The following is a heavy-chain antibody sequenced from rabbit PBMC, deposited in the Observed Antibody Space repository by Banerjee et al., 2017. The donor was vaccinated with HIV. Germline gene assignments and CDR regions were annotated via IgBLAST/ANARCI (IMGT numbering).Heavy chain of an antibody. CDR3: ARKAGNSYYNV. J-gene: IGHJ4*01. CDR1: GFSFSNYYY. V-gene: IGHV1S45*01. Sequence: QEQLVESGGGLVQPEGSLTLTCTASGFSFSNYYYMCWVRQAPGKGLEWIGCIYTGSSGSTFYASWAKGRFTISKTSSTTVTLQMTSLTAADTATYFCARKAGNSYYNVWGPGTLVTVS. CDR2: IYTGSSGST. D-gene: IGHD8-1*01.